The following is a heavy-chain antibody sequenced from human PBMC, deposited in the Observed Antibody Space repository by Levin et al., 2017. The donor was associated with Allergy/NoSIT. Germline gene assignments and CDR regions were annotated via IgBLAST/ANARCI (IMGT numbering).Heavy chain of an antibody. CDR1: GFTFSSYA. D-gene: IGHD6-6*01. V-gene: IGHV3-23*01. Sequence: GGSLRLSCAASGFTFSSYAMSWVRQAPGKGLEWVSAISGSGGSTYYADSVKGRFTISRDNSKNTLYLQMNSLRAEDTAVYYCAKDSPGFYSSSSRGEGFFDYWGQGTLVTVSS. CDR2: ISGSGGST. J-gene: IGHJ4*02. CDR3: AKDSPGFYSSSSRGEGFFDY.